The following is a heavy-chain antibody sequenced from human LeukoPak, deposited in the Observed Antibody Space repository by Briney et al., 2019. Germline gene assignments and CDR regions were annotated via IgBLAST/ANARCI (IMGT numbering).Heavy chain of an antibody. J-gene: IGHJ5*02. CDR3: ARVGPTGGIVVVVAANWFDP. D-gene: IGHD2-15*01. Sequence: SETLSLTCTVSGYSISSGYYWGWIRQPPGKGLEWIGSIYHSGSTYYNPSLKSRVTISVDTSKNQFSLKLSSVTAADTAVYFCARVGPTGGIVVVVAANWFDPWGQGTPVTVSS. CDR1: GYSISSGYY. CDR2: IYHSGST. V-gene: IGHV4-38-2*02.